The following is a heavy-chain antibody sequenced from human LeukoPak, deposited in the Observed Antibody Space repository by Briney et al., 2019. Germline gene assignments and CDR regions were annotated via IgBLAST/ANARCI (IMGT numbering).Heavy chain of an antibody. CDR3: AIDAAMVGATGDNWFDP. J-gene: IGHJ5*02. CDR1: GFTFSRYT. D-gene: IGHD1-26*01. Sequence: GGSLRLSCAASGFTFSRYTMNWVRQAPGKGLEWVSSISSSSTYIYYADSLRGRFTISRRDDRNSLYLQVDSLKVEDTAVYYCAIDAAMVGATGDNWFDPWGQGTLVTVAS. CDR2: ISSSSTYI. V-gene: IGHV3-21*01.